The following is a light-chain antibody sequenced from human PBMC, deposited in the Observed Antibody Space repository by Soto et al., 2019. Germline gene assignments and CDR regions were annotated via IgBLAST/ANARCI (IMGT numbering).Light chain of an antibody. CDR1: RSNIGRNY. Sequence: QPVLTQPPSASGTPGQRVTISCSGSRSNIGRNYVYWCQHLPGTAPKLLIQTNNERPSGVPDRFSGSKSGTSVSLAISGLRSEDEATYYCAAWDDSLNGQVFGGGTKLTVL. V-gene: IGLV1-47*01. J-gene: IGLJ3*02. CDR2: TNN. CDR3: AAWDDSLNGQV.